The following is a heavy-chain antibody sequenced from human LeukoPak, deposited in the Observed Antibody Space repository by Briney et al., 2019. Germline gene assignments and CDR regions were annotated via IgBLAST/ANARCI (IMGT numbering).Heavy chain of an antibody. D-gene: IGHD2-2*02. V-gene: IGHV4-34*01. CDR2: INHSGST. Sequence: SETLSLTCAVYSGSFSGYYWSWIRQPPGKGLEWIGEINHSGSTNYNPSLKSRVTISVDTSKNQFSLKLSSVTAADTAVYYCARGLLYFDPWGQGTLVTVSS. CDR3: ARGLLYFDP. CDR1: SGSFSGYY. J-gene: IGHJ5*02.